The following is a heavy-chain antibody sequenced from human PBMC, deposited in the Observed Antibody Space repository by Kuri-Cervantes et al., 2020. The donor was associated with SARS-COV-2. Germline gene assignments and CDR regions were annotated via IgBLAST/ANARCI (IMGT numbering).Heavy chain of an antibody. Sequence: SGPTLVKPTQTLTLTCTFSGFSLSTSGVGVGWVRQPPGKALEWLALIYWDDDKRYSPSLKSRLTITKDTSKNQLVLTMTNMDPVDTATYYCAHRPLYSYVCDYWGQGTLVTVSS. D-gene: IGHD5-18*01. J-gene: IGHJ4*02. V-gene: IGHV2-5*02. CDR2: IYWDDDK. CDR3: AHRPLYSYVCDY. CDR1: GFSLSTSGVG.